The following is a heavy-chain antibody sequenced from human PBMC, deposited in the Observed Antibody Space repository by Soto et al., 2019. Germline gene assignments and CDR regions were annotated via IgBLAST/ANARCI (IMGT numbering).Heavy chain of an antibody. D-gene: IGHD4-4*01. V-gene: IGHV3-23*01. Sequence: EVQLLESGGGLVQPGGSLRLSCAASGFTFNAYAMTWVRQAPGQGLEWVSAIGGSGGNRYYAASVKGRFTISRDNSKHTLDLQMSRLRVEDTAVYYCARVASDYINSVDHWGQGILVTVSS. CDR1: GFTFNAYA. J-gene: IGHJ4*02. CDR2: IGGSGGNR. CDR3: ARVASDYINSVDH.